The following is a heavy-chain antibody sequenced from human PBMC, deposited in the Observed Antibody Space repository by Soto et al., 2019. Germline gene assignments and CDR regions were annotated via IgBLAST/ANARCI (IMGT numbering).Heavy chain of an antibody. D-gene: IGHD2-2*01. CDR2: INPNSGGT. CDR1: GYTFTGYY. Sequence: ASVKVSCKASGYTFTGYYMHWVRQAPGQGLEWMGWINPNSGGTNYAQKFQGWVTMTRDTSISTAYMELSRLRSDDTAVYYCARDGCSSTSCYAAISDYYGMDVWGQGTTVTVSS. CDR3: ARDGCSSTSCYAAISDYYGMDV. V-gene: IGHV1-2*04. J-gene: IGHJ6*02.